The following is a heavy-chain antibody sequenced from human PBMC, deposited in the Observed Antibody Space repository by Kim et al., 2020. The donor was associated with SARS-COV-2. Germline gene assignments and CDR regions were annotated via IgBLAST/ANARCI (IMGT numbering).Heavy chain of an antibody. D-gene: IGHD6-13*01. J-gene: IGHJ4*02. CDR3: ATEGQQLVLSCLVY. Sequence: ASVKVSCKVSGYTLTELSMHWVRQAPGKGLEWMGGFDPEDGETIYAQKFQGRVTMTEDTSTDTAYMELSSLRSEDTAVYYCATEGQQLVLSCLVYWGQGTLVTVSS. CDR1: GYTLTELS. V-gene: IGHV1-24*01. CDR2: FDPEDGET.